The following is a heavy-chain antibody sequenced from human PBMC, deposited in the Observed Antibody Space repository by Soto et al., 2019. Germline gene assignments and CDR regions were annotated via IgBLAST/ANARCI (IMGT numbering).Heavy chain of an antibody. CDR3: ARALSSAAGLYFDY. CDR2: IHATEST. V-gene: IGHV4-4*07. Sequence: QVQLQESGPGLVKPSETLSLTCTVSGGSISNYYWSWIRQPAGKGMEWVGRIHATESTNYNPSLKSRVTVSIDTSNNQFSLKLGSLTAADTAVYYCARALSSAAGLYFDYWGQGTLVTVSS. CDR1: GGSISNYY. D-gene: IGHD6-13*01. J-gene: IGHJ4*02.